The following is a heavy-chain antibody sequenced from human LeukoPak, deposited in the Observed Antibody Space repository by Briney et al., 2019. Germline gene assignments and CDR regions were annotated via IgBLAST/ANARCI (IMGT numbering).Heavy chain of an antibody. D-gene: IGHD6-13*01. V-gene: IGHV1-24*01. J-gene: IGHJ5*02. Sequence: ASVKVSCKVSGYTLTELSMHWVRQAPGKGLEWMGGFDPEDGETIYAQKFQGRVTMTEDTSTDTAYMELSSLRSEDTAVYYCASGEQQLGLAYWFDPWGQGTLVTVSS. CDR3: ASGEQQLGLAYWFDP. CDR2: FDPEDGET. CDR1: GYTLTELS.